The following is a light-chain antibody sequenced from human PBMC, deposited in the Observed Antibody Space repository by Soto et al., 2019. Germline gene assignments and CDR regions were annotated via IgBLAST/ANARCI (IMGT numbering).Light chain of an antibody. CDR3: NSYTSMNTYV. CDR1: SPDVGAYNY. Sequence: QSVLTQPASVSGSPGQSITISCTGSSPDVGAYNYVSWYQQYPGQAPILLIYEVSRRPSGISHRFSVSKSVNTASLTISGLQAEGEAHYYCNSYTSMNTYVFGTGTKGTVL. J-gene: IGLJ1*01. V-gene: IGLV2-14*01. CDR2: EVS.